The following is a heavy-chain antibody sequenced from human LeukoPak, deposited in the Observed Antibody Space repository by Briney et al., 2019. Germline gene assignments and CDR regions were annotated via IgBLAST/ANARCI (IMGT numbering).Heavy chain of an antibody. CDR1: GGTFSSYA. V-gene: IGHV1-69*13. D-gene: IGHD6-13*01. CDR3: VKAAGTPPTPYFDY. J-gene: IGHJ4*02. Sequence: SVTVSCKASGGTFSSYAISWVRQAPGQGLEWMGGIIPIFGTANYAQKFQGRVTITADESTSTAYMELSSLRSEDTAVYYCVKAAGTPPTPYFDYWGQGTLVTVSS. CDR2: IIPIFGTA.